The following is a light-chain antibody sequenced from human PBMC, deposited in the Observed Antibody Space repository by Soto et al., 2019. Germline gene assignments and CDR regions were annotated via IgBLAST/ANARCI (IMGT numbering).Light chain of an antibody. Sequence: IQMTQSPSSLSAAVGDRVTITCRASQSISSYLNWYQQKPGKAPKLLIYAASSLQSGVPSRFRGSRSGTDFTLTISSLQPEDFATYYCQQSDSTLMYTFGQGTKLEIK. CDR3: QQSDSTLMYT. J-gene: IGKJ2*01. CDR1: QSISSY. CDR2: AAS. V-gene: IGKV1-39*01.